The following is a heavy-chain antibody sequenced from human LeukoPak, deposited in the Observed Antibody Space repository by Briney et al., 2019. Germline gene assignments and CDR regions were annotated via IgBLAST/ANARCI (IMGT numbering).Heavy chain of an antibody. D-gene: IGHD5-12*01. Sequence: ASVKVSCKASGYTFTGYYMHWVRQAPGQGLEWMGWINPNSGGTNYAQKFQGRVTITRDTSASTAYMELSSLRSEDTAVYYCARVFRGWLRNQQRPYFDYWGQGTLVTVSS. V-gene: IGHV1-2*02. CDR3: ARVFRGWLRNQQRPYFDY. CDR2: INPNSGGT. CDR1: GYTFTGYY. J-gene: IGHJ4*02.